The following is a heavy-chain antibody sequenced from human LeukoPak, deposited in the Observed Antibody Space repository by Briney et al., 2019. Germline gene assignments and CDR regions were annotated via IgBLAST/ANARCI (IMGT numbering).Heavy chain of an antibody. D-gene: IGHD5-12*01. V-gene: IGHV1-2*02. Sequence: GASVKVSCKASGYTFTGYYMHWVRQAPGQGLEWMGWINPNSGGTNYAQKFQGRVTMTRDTSISTAYMELSRLRSDDTAVYYCARDSGYDLKTYYYYYYMDVWGKGTTVTVSS. CDR2: INPNSGGT. CDR3: ARDSGYDLKTYYYYYYMDV. J-gene: IGHJ6*03. CDR1: GYTFTGYY.